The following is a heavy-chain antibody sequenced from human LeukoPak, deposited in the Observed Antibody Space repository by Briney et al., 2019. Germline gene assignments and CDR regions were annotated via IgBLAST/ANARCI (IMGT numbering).Heavy chain of an antibody. Sequence: GGSLRLSCAASGFTFSSYSMNWVRQAPGKGLEWVSSISSSSSYIYYADSVKGRFTISRDNAKNSLYLQMNSLRAEDTAVYYCARGKLAYCGGDCYSTFDYWGQGTLVTVSS. V-gene: IGHV3-21*01. CDR1: GFTFSSYS. D-gene: IGHD2-21*01. J-gene: IGHJ4*02. CDR2: ISSSSSYI. CDR3: ARGKLAYCGGDCYSTFDY.